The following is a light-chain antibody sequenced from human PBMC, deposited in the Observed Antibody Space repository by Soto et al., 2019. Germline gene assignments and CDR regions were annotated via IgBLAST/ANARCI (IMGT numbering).Light chain of an antibody. CDR1: QSVSSN. J-gene: IGKJ4*01. V-gene: IGKV3-15*01. CDR2: GAS. CDR3: QQYNNWPPLT. Sequence: VMTQSPATLSVSPGERATLSCRASQSVSSNLAWYQQKLGQAPRLLIYGASTRATGIPARFSGSGSGREFTLTISSLQSEDFAVYYCQQYNNWPPLTFGGGTKVEIK.